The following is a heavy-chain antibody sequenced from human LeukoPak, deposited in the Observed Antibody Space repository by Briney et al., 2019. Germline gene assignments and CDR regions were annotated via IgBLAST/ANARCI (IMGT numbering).Heavy chain of an antibody. CDR2: IIPILGIA. V-gene: IGHV1-69*10. CDR3: ARGRRYCSGGSCYRYYFDY. D-gene: IGHD2-15*01. Sequence: SVKVSCKASGGTFSSYAISWVRQAPGQGLEWMGRIIPILGIANYAQKFQGRVTITRNTSISTAYMELSSLRSEDTAVYYCARGRRYCSGGSCYRYYFDYWGQGTLVTVSS. J-gene: IGHJ4*02. CDR1: GGTFSSYA.